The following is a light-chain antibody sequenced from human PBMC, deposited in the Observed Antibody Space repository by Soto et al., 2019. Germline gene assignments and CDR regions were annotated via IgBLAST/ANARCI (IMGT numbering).Light chain of an antibody. CDR2: AAS. V-gene: IGKV3-15*01. Sequence: ETVMTHSPATLSGSPGEMVTLSCRASQSVAKNVAWYQHKPCQPPRLLIHAASTRATGIPARCDGSGSGTAFTLTISSLQSEDFAVYFCQQYNHWPRTFGKGNKVEMK. J-gene: IGKJ2*01. CDR3: QQYNHWPRT. CDR1: QSVAKN.